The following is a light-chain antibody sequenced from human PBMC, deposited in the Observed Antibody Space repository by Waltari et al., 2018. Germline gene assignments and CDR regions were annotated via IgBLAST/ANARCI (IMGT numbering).Light chain of an antibody. CDR3: NSFAGSNTHV. CDR1: RGHVGGYHY. V-gene: IGLV2-8*01. Sequence: QSAMTQPPPASGSPGQSVTISSTGTRGHVGGYHYVLCYQHHPAKTPKLIIYEVTKRPSGVPDRFSGSKSGNTASLTVSGLQAEDEADYYCNSFAGSNTHVFGTGTKVTVL. CDR2: EVT. J-gene: IGLJ1*01.